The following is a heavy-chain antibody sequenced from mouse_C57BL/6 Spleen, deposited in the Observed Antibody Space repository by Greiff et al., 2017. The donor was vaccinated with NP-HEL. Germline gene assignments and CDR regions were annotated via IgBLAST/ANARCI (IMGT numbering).Heavy chain of an antibody. D-gene: IGHD3-2*02. CDR1: GYTFTSYW. Sequence: VQLQQPGTELVKPGASVKLSCKASGYTFTSYWMHWVKQRPGQGLEWIGNINPSNGGTNYNEKFKSKATLTVDKSSSTAYMQLSSLTSEDSAVYYCARSGRQLMLDQAWFAYWGQGTLVTVSA. CDR2: INPSNGGT. J-gene: IGHJ3*01. CDR3: ARSGRQLMLDQAWFAY. V-gene: IGHV1-53*01.